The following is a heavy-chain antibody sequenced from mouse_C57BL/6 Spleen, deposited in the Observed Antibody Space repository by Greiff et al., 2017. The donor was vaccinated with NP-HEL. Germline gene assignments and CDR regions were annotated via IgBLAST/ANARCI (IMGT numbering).Heavy chain of an antibody. J-gene: IGHJ4*01. D-gene: IGHD2-1*01. CDR1: GYSFTGYY. CDR2: IYPYNGVS. Sequence: EVMLVESGPELVKPGASVKISCKASGYSFTGYYMHWVKQSHGNILDWIGYIYPYNGVSSYNQKFKGKATLTVDKSSSTAYMELHSLTSEDSAVYYCAGNYDRYAMDYWGQGTSVTVSS. CDR3: AGNYDRYAMDY. V-gene: IGHV1-31*01.